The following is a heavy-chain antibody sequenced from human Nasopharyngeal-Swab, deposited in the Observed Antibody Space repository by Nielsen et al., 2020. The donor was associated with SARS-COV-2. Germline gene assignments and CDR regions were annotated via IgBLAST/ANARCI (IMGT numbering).Heavy chain of an antibody. V-gene: IGHV3-7*01. CDR2: IKQDGSEK. CDR3: VTGGSCYVY. D-gene: IGHD2-2*01. CDR1: QFAFGNYW. Sequence: GESLKISCVVSQFAFGNYWMSWVRQAPGKGPEWVANIKQDGSEKYYVDSVKGRFTISRDNAKNSLYLQMNSLRAEDTAVYHCVTGGSCYVYWGQGTLVTVSS. J-gene: IGHJ4*02.